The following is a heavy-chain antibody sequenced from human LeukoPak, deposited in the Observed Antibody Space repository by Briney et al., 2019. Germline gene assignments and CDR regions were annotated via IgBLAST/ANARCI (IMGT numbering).Heavy chain of an antibody. J-gene: IGHJ4*02. CDR2: IYYSGST. Sequence: SETLSLTCTVSRGSIRNCYWSWIRQSPGKGPEWIGYIYYSGSTNYNPSLKSRVSISVDTSKNQFSLKLTSVTPADTAVYYCARETVIASSYDYWGQGILVTVSS. CDR3: ARETVIASSYDY. V-gene: IGHV4-59*01. CDR1: RGSIRNCY. D-gene: IGHD4-17*01.